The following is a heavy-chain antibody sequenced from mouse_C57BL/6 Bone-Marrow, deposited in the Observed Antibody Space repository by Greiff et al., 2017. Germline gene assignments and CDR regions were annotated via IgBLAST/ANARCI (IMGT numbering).Heavy chain of an antibody. J-gene: IGHJ2*01. CDR2: IDPETGGT. Sequence: QVQLQQSGAELVRPGASVTLSCKASGYTFTDYEMHWVKQTPVHGLEWIGAIDPETGGTAYNQKFKGKAILTADESSSTAYMELRSLTSEDSAVYYCTRRGSSYNYWGQGTTLTVSS. D-gene: IGHD1-1*01. CDR3: TRRGSSYNY. V-gene: IGHV1-15*01. CDR1: GYTFTDYE.